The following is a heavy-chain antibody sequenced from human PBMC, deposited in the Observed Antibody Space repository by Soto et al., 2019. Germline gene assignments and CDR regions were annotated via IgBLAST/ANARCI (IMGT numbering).Heavy chain of an antibody. V-gene: IGHV3-15*01. CDR3: TTESWSRNTSPRFDL. J-gene: IGHJ5*02. CDR2: IKSTTDGGTT. D-gene: IGHD4-4*01. CDR1: GFTVSNAW. Sequence: PGGSLRLSCAGSGFTVSNAWMSWVRQAPGKGLEWVGRIKSTTDGGTTDYAAPVKGRVTISRDDSKNTLYLLMDSLKTEDTAVYYCTTESWSRNTSPRFDLWGQGTLVTVSS.